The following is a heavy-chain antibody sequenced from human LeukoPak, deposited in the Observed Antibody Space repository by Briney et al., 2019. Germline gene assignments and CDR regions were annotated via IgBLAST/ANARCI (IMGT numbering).Heavy chain of an antibody. D-gene: IGHD3-16*02. CDR3: ASVGGYNYYYGMDV. V-gene: IGHV4-59*08. CDR1: GGSIRSYY. Sequence: PSETLPLTCTVSGGSIRSYYWSWIRQPPGKGLEWIGYIYCSGSTNYNPSLKSRVTISVDTSKNQFSLKLSSVTAADTAVYYCASVGGYNYYYGMDVWGQGTTVTVSS. CDR2: IYCSGST. J-gene: IGHJ6*02.